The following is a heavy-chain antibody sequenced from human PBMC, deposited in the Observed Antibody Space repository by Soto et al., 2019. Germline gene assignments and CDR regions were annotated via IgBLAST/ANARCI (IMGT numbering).Heavy chain of an antibody. J-gene: IGHJ6*02. CDR3: ARRIKDGYNYYYYYGMDV. CDR1: GGTFSSYA. V-gene: IGHV1-69*13. D-gene: IGHD5-12*01. CDR2: IIPIFGTA. Sequence: GSSVKVSCKTSGGTFSSYAISWVRQAPGQGLEWMGGIIPIFGTANYAQKFQGRVTITADESTSTAYMELSSLRSEDTAVYYCARRIKDGYNYYYYYGMDVWGQGSTVTVSS.